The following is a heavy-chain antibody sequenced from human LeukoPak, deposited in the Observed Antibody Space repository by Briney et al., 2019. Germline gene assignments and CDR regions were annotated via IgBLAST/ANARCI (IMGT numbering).Heavy chain of an antibody. V-gene: IGHV3-20*04. J-gene: IGHJ4*02. D-gene: IGHD4-17*01. CDR3: ARAYGDYFAFDY. CDR1: GFTFDDHG. CDR2: INWNGGST. Sequence: PGGSLRLSCAASGFTFDDHGMSWVRQVPGKGLEWVSGINWNGGSTTYVDSVKGRFTISRDNVKNSLYLQMNSLRAEDTALYYCARAYGDYFAFDYWGQGTLVTVSS.